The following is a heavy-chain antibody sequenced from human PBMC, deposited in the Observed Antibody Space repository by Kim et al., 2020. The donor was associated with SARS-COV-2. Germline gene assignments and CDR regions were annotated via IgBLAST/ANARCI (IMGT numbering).Heavy chain of an antibody. CDR2: IWYDGSNK. D-gene: IGHD6-6*01. J-gene: IGHJ6*02. CDR3: AREYMTYSSSSVDMYYYGMDV. CDR1: GFTFSSYG. V-gene: IGHV3-33*01. Sequence: GGSLRLSCAASGFTFSSYGMHWVRQAPGKVLEWVAVIWYDGSNKYYADSVKGRFTISRDNSKNTLYLQMNSLRAEDTDVYYCAREYMTYSSSSVDMYYYGMDVWGQGTTVTVSS.